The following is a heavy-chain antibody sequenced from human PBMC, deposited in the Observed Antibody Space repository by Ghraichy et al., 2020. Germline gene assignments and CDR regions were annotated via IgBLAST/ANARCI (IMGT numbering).Heavy chain of an antibody. CDR2: ISGSGGST. CDR1: GFTFSSYA. CDR3: AKVPLAYSSGWFYFQH. J-gene: IGHJ1*01. D-gene: IGHD6-19*01. V-gene: IGHV3-23*01. Sequence: GGSLRLSCAASGFTFSSYAMSWVRQAPGKGLEWVSAISGSGGSTYYADSVKGRFTISRDNSKNTLYLQMNSLRAEDTAVYYCAKVPLAYSSGWFYFQHWGQGTLVTVSS.